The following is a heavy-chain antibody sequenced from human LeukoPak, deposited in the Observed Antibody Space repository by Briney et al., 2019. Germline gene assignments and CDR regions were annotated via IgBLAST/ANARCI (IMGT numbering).Heavy chain of an antibody. CDR1: GLPFSTYS. CDR3: AKDLRGGYYYDSSAPFDY. Sequence: PGGSLRLSCVTSGLPFSTYSMNWVRQAPGKGLEWLSYITSTSDTIYYADSVKGRFTISRDNAKNSLYLQMNSLRAEDTAVYYCAKDLRGGYYYDSSAPFDYWGQGTLVTVSS. D-gene: IGHD3-22*01. V-gene: IGHV3-48*01. CDR2: ITSTSDTI. J-gene: IGHJ4*02.